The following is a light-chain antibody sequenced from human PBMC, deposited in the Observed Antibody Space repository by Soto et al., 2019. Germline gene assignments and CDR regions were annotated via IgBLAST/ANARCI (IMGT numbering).Light chain of an antibody. J-gene: IGKJ1*01. CDR1: QRVSTSF. CDR3: QHYGNSPT. V-gene: IGKV3-20*01. Sequence: EVVLTQSPGTLSLSPGESATLSCRASQRVSTSFIAWYQQKPGQAPRLLMYGASNRATGIPDRFSGSGSGTDFTLTISRLEPEDFAVYWCQHYGNSPTFGQGTRVQIK. CDR2: GAS.